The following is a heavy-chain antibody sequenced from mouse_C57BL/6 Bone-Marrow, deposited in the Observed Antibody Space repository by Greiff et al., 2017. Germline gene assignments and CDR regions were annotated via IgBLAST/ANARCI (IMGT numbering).Heavy chain of an antibody. CDR1: GYSFTGYY. CDR2: INPSTGGT. J-gene: IGHJ2*01. D-gene: IGHD2-1*01. V-gene: IGHV1-42*01. CDR3: ARYGNYERDY. Sequence: VQLQQSGPELVKPGASVKISCKASGYSFTGYYMNWVKQSPEKSLEWIGEINPSTGGTTYNQKFKAKATLTVDKSSSTAYMQLKSLTSEDSAVYYCARYGNYERDYWGQGTTLTVSS.